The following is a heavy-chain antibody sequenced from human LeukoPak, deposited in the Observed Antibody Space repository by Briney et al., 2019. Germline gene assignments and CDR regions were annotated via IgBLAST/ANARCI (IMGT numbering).Heavy chain of an antibody. CDR2: TYYSGST. Sequence: SETLSLTCTVSGGSISSYYWSWIRQPPGKGLEWIGYTYYSGSTNYNPSLKSRVTISVATSKNQFSLKLSSVTAADTAGYYCARVWSSGAGFYFDYWGQGTLVIVSS. CDR3: ARVWSSGAGFYFDY. D-gene: IGHD6-19*01. J-gene: IGHJ4*02. V-gene: IGHV4-59*01. CDR1: GGSISSYY.